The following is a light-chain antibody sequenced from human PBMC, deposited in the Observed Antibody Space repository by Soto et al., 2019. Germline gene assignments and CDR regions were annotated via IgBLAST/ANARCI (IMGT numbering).Light chain of an antibody. J-gene: IGLJ1*01. CDR3: SSIATAVVV. V-gene: IGLV2-14*03. CDR1: SRDIGAHNS. Sequence: QSVLTQPASVSVSPVQASTISCAGTSRDIGAHNSVSWHQQHPGEAPKLIIFDVSSRPSGVSNRFSGSKSGNTASLTISGLQAEDEAVYYCSSIATAVVVFGTGTTVPVL. CDR2: DVS.